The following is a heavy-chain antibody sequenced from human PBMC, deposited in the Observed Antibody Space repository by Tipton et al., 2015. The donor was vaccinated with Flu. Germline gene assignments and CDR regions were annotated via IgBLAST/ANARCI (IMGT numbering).Heavy chain of an antibody. V-gene: IGHV4-38-2*02. D-gene: IGHD2-2*01. CDR3: ARGVPAAIGEAHFDY. J-gene: IGHJ4*02. Sequence: TLSLTCTVSGFPINGDYYWGWIRQPPGKGLEWVGTVYYRGSTYYTPSLKSRVTISVDTSKNLFSLKLDSVTAADTAVYYCARGVPAAIGEAHFDYWGQGSLVTVSS. CDR1: GFPINGDYY. CDR2: VYYRGST.